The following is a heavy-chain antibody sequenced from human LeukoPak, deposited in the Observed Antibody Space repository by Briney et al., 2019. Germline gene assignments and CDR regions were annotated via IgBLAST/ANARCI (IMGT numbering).Heavy chain of an antibody. CDR1: GGSINSYY. Sequence: SETLSLTCAVSGGSINSYYWTWIRQSPGKGLECIGYIYSTGVTDYNPSLKSRVTMSVDTSKNQFSLKLTSVTAAATAVYYCAREGSTVMGTFDYWAREPWSPSPQ. CDR2: IYSTGVT. V-gene: IGHV4-59*01. J-gene: IGHJ4*02. D-gene: IGHD5-18*01. CDR3: AREGSTVMGTFDY.